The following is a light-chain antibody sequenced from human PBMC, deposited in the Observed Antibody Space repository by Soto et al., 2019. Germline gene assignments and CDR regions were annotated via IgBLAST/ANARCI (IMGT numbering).Light chain of an antibody. V-gene: IGKV1-5*03. J-gene: IGKJ1*01. CDR1: QTVSSW. Sequence: DIQMTQSPSTLSASVGDRVTITCRASQTVSSWLAWFQQKPGKAPNLLIYGVSSVESGVPSRFSGSGSGTEFTLTISNLQPDDFATYYGQQYADSSWTFGQGTKVE. CDR2: GVS. CDR3: QQYADSSWT.